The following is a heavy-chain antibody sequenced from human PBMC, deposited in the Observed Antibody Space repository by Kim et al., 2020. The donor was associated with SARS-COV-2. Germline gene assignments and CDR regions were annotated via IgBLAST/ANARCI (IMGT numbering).Heavy chain of an antibody. D-gene: IGHD4-17*01. Sequence: SETLSLTCTVSGGSINIYYWSWIRQPPGKGLEWIGYIYYSGSTNYNPSLKSRVTISVDTSKNQFSLKLTSVTAADTAVYYCARYGHYGDYGWFDPWGQGTLVTVSS. CDR1: GGSINIYY. J-gene: IGHJ5*02. CDR3: ARYGHYGDYGWFDP. CDR2: IYYSGST. V-gene: IGHV4-59*01.